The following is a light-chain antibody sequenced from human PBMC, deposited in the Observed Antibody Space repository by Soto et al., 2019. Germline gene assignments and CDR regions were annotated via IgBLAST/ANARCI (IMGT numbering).Light chain of an antibody. J-gene: IGLJ2*01. CDR2: STN. CDR3: AAWDGSLNVVL. Sequence: QSVLTQPPSASGTPGQRVTISCSGSSSNIGSNTVNWYQQLPGSAPKLLMYSTNQRPSGVPDRFSGCKSGTSASLAISGLQSEDEADYYCAAWDGSLNVVLFGGGTKLTVL. V-gene: IGLV1-44*01. CDR1: SSNIGSNT.